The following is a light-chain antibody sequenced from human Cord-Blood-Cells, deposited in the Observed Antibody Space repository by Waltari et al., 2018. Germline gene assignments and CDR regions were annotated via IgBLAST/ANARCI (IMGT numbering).Light chain of an antibody. Sequence: QSALTQPRSVSGSPGPSVTISCTGTSSDVGGYNYVSWYQQHPGKAPKLMIYDGSKRSSGVPDRFSGSKSANPDSLAIFGLQADDEADYYCCSYPGSYTLFGGGTKLTIL. CDR3: CSYPGSYTL. J-gene: IGLJ2*01. CDR2: DGS. V-gene: IGLV2-11*01. CDR1: SSDVGGYNY.